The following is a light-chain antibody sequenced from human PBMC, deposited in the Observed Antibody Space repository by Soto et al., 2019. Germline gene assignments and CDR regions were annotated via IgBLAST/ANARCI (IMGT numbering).Light chain of an antibody. CDR2: DVS. J-gene: IGLJ3*02. CDR1: SSDVGGYNY. CDR3: SSYTSSSTWV. V-gene: IGLV2-14*01. Sequence: QSVLTQPASVSGSPGQSIAISCTGTSSDVGGYNYVSWYQQHPVKTPNLMIYDVSNRPSGVSNRFSGSKSGNTASLTISGLQAEDEADYYCSSYTSSSTWVFGGGTKLPVL.